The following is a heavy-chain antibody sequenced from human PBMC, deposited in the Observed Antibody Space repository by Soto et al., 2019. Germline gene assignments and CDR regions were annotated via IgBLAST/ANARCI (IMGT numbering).Heavy chain of an antibody. V-gene: IGHV1-46*01. CDR2: INPSGGST. Sequence: ASVKVSCKASGYTFTSYYMHWVRQAPGQGLEWMGIINPSGGSTSYAQKFQGRVTMTRDTSTSTVYMELSSLRSEDTAVYYCARGDPTSIQLWSSYYYYGMDVWGQGTTVTVSS. J-gene: IGHJ6*02. D-gene: IGHD5-18*01. CDR1: GYTFTSYY. CDR3: ARGDPTSIQLWSSYYYYGMDV.